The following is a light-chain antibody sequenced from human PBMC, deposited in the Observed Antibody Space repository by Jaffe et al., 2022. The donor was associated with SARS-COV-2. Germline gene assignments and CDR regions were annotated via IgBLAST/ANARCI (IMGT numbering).Light chain of an antibody. CDR2: DAS. CDR3: QQRSNWPPEGELFT. V-gene: IGKV3-11*01. Sequence: EIVLTQSPATLSLSPGERATLSCRASQSVSSYLAWYQQKPGQAPRLLIYDASNRATGIPARFSGSGSGTDFTLTISSLEPEDFAVYYCQQRSNWPPEGELFTFGPGTKVDIK. J-gene: IGKJ3*01. CDR1: QSVSSY.